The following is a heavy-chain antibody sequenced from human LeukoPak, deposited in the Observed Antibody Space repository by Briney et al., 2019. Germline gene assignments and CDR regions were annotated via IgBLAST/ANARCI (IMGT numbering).Heavy chain of an antibody. V-gene: IGHV3-23*01. CDR3: ASGTGNDY. Sequence: GGSLRLSCAVSGFPFSDLAMSWVRQAPGKGLEWVSTISGGGNNTYFADSVKGRFTISRDNSKNSLYLQMNSLRAEDTAVYYCASGTGNDYWGQGTLVTVSS. CDR1: GFPFSDLA. CDR2: ISGGGNNT. D-gene: IGHD3/OR15-3a*01. J-gene: IGHJ4*02.